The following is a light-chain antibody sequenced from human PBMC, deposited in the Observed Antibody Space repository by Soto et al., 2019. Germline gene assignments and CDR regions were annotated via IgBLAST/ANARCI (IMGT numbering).Light chain of an antibody. V-gene: IGKV1-12*01. J-gene: IGKJ2*01. Sequence: DIHMTQSPSSVSASVGDRVTITCRASQGITSWLVWYQQKPGKAPKLLIYAASSLQSGVPSRFSGSGSGTDFSLTISSLQPEDFATYYCQQTDSSPYTFGRGTKVDIK. CDR1: QGITSW. CDR2: AAS. CDR3: QQTDSSPYT.